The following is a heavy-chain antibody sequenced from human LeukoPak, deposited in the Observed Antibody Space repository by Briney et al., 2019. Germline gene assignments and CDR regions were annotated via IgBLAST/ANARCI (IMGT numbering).Heavy chain of an antibody. Sequence: PGGSLRLSPAAPGFTFSDSHTCRIRQAPGRGRARGSYISSSSSDTNYADSVKGGFTISRDNAKNSLYLQMNSLRAEDTAVYYCARVPAAAGTGGWFDPWGQGTLVTVSS. CDR2: ISSSSSDT. D-gene: IGHD6-13*01. CDR1: GFTFSDSH. CDR3: ARVPAAAGTGGWFDP. J-gene: IGHJ5*02. V-gene: IGHV3-11*06.